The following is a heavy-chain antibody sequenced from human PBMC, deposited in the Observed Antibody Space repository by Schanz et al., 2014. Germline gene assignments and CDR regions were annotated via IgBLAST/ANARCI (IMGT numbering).Heavy chain of an antibody. J-gene: IGHJ1*01. CDR3: AREFVN. V-gene: IGHV3-33*01. D-gene: IGHD2-21*01. CDR1: GFTFSKYG. Sequence: QVQLVESGGGVVQPGRSLRLSCAASGFTFSKYGVHWVRQAPGKGLEWVAVIWYNGSNKYYADSVRGRFTISRDNSKNTLYLQMNNLRAEDTAVYYCAREFVNWGQGTLVNGSS. CDR2: IWYNGSNK.